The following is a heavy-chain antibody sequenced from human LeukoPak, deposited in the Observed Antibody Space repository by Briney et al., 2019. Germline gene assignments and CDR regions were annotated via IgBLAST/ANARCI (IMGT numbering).Heavy chain of an antibody. V-gene: IGHV3-23*01. Sequence: PGGSLRLSCAASGFTFGSYSMSWVRQAPGKGLEWVSLISGSGDTTNYADSVKGRFTISRDNSKNTLYLQMNSLGADDTAVYYCAKAFQRGWERDAFAFWGQGTLVTVSS. CDR1: GFTFGSYS. J-gene: IGHJ3*01. CDR3: AKAFQRGWERDAFAF. CDR2: ISGSGDTT. D-gene: IGHD1-26*01.